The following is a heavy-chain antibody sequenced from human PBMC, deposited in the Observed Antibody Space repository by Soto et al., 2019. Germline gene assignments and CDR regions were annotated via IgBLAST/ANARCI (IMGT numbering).Heavy chain of an antibody. CDR2: ISYDGSNK. V-gene: IGHV3-30*18. D-gene: IGHD3-10*01. Sequence: PGGSLSLSCAASGFTFSSYGMHWVRQAPGKGLEWVAVISYDGSNKYYADSVKGRFTISRDNSKNTLYLQMNSLRAEDTAVYYCAKLRYYYGSGSYYNVDPIGPPNYGMDVWGQGTTVTVSS. CDR3: AKLRYYYGSGSYYNVDPIGPPNYGMDV. J-gene: IGHJ6*02. CDR1: GFTFSSYG.